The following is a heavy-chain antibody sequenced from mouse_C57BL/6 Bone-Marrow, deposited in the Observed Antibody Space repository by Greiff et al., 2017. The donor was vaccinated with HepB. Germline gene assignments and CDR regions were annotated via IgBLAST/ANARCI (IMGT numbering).Heavy chain of an antibody. J-gene: IGHJ2*01. CDR2: INPNNGGT. CDR1: GYKFTDYY. Sequence: EVQLQQSGPELVKPGASVKISCKASGYKFTDYYMNWVKQSHGKSLEWIGDINPNNGGTSYNQKFKGKATLTVDKSSSTAYMELRSLTSEDSAVYYCARQDYDYLDYFDYWGQGTTLTFSS. D-gene: IGHD2-4*01. CDR3: ARQDYDYLDYFDY. V-gene: IGHV1-26*01.